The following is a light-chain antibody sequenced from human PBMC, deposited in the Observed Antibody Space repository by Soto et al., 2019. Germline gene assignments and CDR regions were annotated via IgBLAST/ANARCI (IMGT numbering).Light chain of an antibody. Sequence: DIQLTQSPSFLSASVGDRVSITCRASEVISSYLAWYQRKPGKAPKVLIYGASTLQSGVPSSFSGSGSGTEVTLTISSLQPEDFASYYCQQVKRSPLTFGGGTKVEIK. CDR2: GAS. CDR3: QQVKRSPLT. V-gene: IGKV1-9*01. J-gene: IGKJ4*01. CDR1: EVISSY.